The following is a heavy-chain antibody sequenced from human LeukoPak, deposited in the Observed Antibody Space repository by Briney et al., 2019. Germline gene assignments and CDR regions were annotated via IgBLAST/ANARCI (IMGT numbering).Heavy chain of an antibody. J-gene: IGHJ4*02. CDR2: ITGLSSYM. CDR1: GFTFSTYS. Sequence: GGSLRLACAASGFTFSTYSMNWVRQAPGKGLEWVSSITGLSSYMFYADSVKGRFTISRDNAKNSLYLQMNSLRAEDTAVYYCVRDGLYGVYWGQGTLVTVSS. V-gene: IGHV3-21*01. D-gene: IGHD3-3*01. CDR3: VRDGLYGVY.